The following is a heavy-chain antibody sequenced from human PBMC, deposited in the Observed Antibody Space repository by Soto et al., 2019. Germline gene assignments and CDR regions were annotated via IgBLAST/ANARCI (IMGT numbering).Heavy chain of an antibody. CDR1: GFTFSDYE. V-gene: IGHV3-48*03. Sequence: GGSLRLSCTVSGFTFSDYEVNWVRQAPGKGLEWVSYTSASDSTMYYADSVKGRFTISRDNAKNSLYLQMNSLRAEDTAVYYCARQNGSGWEGLFDYWGQGTLVTVSS. J-gene: IGHJ4*02. CDR3: ARQNGSGWEGLFDY. CDR2: TSASDSTM. D-gene: IGHD6-19*01.